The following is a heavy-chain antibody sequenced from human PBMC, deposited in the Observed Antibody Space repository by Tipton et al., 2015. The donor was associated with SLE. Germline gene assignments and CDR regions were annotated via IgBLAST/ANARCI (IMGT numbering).Heavy chain of an antibody. Sequence: GLVKPSETLSLTCAVSGGSISSSNWWSWVRQPPGKGLEWIGYIYYSGNTYYNPSLKSRLTFSVDSSKNQFSLRLTSATAADTAVYYCATMGEPGRIAGKRFWYFDLWGRGTLVTVSS. D-gene: IGHD6-13*01. CDR2: IYYSGNT. J-gene: IGHJ2*01. V-gene: IGHV4-4*02. CDR3: ATMGEPGRIAGKRFWYFDL. CDR1: GGSISSSNW.